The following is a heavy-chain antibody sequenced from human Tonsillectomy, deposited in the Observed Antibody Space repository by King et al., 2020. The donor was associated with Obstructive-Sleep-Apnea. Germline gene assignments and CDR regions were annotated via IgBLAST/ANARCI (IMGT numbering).Heavy chain of an antibody. D-gene: IGHD6-19*01. CDR3: AGHGSGWKLFDY. J-gene: IGHJ4*02. CDR1: GGSISSSDYY. V-gene: IGHV4-39*01. Sequence: QLQESGPGLVKPSETLSLTCTVSGGSISSSDYYWGWIRQPPGKGLEWIGSVYYSGSTYYKPSLKSRVTISVDTSKNQFSLRVNSVPAADTAVYYCAGHGSGWKLFDYWGQGSLVTVSS. CDR2: VYYSGST.